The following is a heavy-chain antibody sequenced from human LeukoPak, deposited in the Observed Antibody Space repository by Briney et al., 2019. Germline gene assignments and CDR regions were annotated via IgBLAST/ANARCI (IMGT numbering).Heavy chain of an antibody. J-gene: IGHJ5*02. V-gene: IGHV4-34*01. CDR1: GGSFSGYY. CDR3: ARGLWFGEAAEFDP. D-gene: IGHD3-10*01. Sequence: SETLSLTCAVYGGSFSGYYWSWIRQPPGKGLEWIGEINHSGSTNYNPSLKSRVTISVDTSKNQFSLKLSSVTAADTAVYYCARGLWFGEAAEFDPWGQGTLVTVSS. CDR2: INHSGST.